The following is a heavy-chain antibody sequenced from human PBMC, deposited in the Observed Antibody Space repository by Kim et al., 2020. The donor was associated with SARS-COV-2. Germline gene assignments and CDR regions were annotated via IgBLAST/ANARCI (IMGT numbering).Heavy chain of an antibody. CDR2: LSASGIHT. V-gene: IGHV3-23*01. CDR1: GFTSTSYA. D-gene: IGHD1-26*01. Sequence: GGSLRLSCAVSGFTSTSYAMSWVRQSPRGGLEWVATLSASGIHTYFPDSVKGRFTISRDESKNTAYLQMDSLRAEDTALYLCASPSSRWELRFAHWGPGT. J-gene: IGHJ4*02. CDR3: ASPSSRWELRFAH.